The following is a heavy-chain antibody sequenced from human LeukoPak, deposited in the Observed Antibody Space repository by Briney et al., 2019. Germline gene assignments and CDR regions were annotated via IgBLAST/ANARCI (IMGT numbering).Heavy chain of an antibody. Sequence: GESLKISCKGSGYSFTSYWIGWVRQMPGKGLEWMGIIYPRDSDTRYSPSFQGQVTISADKSISTAYLQWSSLKASDTAMYYCARHVALGFDMIAVAERFDPWGQGTLVTVSS. CDR2: IYPRDSDT. D-gene: IGHD6-19*01. CDR1: GYSFTSYW. V-gene: IGHV5-51*01. J-gene: IGHJ5*02. CDR3: ARHVALGFDMIAVAERFDP.